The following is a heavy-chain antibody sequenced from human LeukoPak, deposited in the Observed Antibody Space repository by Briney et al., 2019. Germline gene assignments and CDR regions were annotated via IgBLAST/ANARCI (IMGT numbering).Heavy chain of an antibody. J-gene: IGHJ5*01. Sequence: AGGSLRLSCAASGFTFSSFTMNWVRQAPGTGLEWVSSISGSSTYIYYADSVKGRFTISRDNAKNSLYLQMNSLRDGDTAIYYCARDESSPTIFEVAPGDSWGQGTLVTVSS. CDR3: ARDESSPTIFEVAPGDS. CDR2: ISGSSTYI. V-gene: IGHV3-21*01. CDR1: GFTFSSFT. D-gene: IGHD3-3*01.